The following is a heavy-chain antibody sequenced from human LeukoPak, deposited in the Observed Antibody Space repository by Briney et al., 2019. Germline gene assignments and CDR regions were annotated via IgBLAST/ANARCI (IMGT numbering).Heavy chain of an antibody. J-gene: IGHJ3*02. Sequence: SETLSLTCAAYGGSFSGYYWSWIRQPPGKGLEWIGEINHSGSTNYNPSLKSRVTISVDTSKNQFSLKLSSVTAADTAVYYCARGDCSSTSCYSIASNDAFDIWGQGTMVTVSS. CDR3: ARGDCSSTSCYSIASNDAFDI. V-gene: IGHV4-34*01. CDR1: GGSFSGYY. CDR2: INHSGST. D-gene: IGHD2-2*01.